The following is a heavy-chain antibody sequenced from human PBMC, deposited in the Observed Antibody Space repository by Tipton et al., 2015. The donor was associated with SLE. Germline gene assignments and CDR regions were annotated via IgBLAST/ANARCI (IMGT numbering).Heavy chain of an antibody. D-gene: IGHD4-23*01. J-gene: IGHJ4*02. CDR2: INHVGRT. Sequence: TLSLTCAVYGGSLSGYYWSWIRQSPGKGLEWIDDINHVGRTNYNPSLRSRATISIDTSKNQFSLKLTSVTAADTAVYYCARGPFRRWPPGAYWGQGTLVTVSS. V-gene: IGHV4-34*01. CDR3: ARGPFRRWPPGAY. CDR1: GGSLSGYY.